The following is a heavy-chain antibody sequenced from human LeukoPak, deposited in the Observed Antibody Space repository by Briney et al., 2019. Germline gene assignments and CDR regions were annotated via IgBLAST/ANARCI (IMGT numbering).Heavy chain of an antibody. CDR1: GFTFSSYW. V-gene: IGHV3-7*03. J-gene: IGHJ4*02. CDR3: ARVPSDSFGRVCVDS. CDR2: IKQDGSEK. Sequence: SGGSLRLSCAASGFTFSSYWMSWVRQAPGKGLEWVANIKQDGSEKYYVDSVKGRFTISRDNAKNSLYLQMNSLRAEDTAMYFCARVPSDSFGRVCVDSWGQGSLVTVSS. D-gene: IGHD3/OR15-3a*01.